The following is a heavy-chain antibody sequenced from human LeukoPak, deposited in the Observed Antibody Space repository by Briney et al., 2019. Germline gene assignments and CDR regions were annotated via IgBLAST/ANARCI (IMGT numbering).Heavy chain of an antibody. J-gene: IGHJ5*02. Sequence: GGSLRLSCSASGFTFSNYAIHWVRQAPGKGLEYVSAISNNGGSTYYADSVKGRFTISRDNAKNTVYLEMNSLSVEDTATYYCIRDFRSADLWGQGTLVTVTS. V-gene: IGHV3-64*04. CDR1: GFTFSNYA. CDR2: ISNNGGST. CDR3: IRDFRSADL.